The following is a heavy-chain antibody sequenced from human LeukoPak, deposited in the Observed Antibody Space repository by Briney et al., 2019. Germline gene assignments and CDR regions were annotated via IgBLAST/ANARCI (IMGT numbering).Heavy chain of an antibody. CDR1: GFTFSNAW. V-gene: IGHV3-15*01. D-gene: IGHD4-17*01. CDR3: TTDDYGSHRDC. CDR2: IKSKTDGGTT. J-gene: IGHJ4*02. Sequence: GGSLRLSCAASGFTFSNAWMSWIRQAPGKGLEWVGRIKSKTDGGTTDYAAPAKGRFSISRDDSKNTLDLQMNSLKTEDTAVYYCTTDDYGSHRDCWGQGTLVTVSS.